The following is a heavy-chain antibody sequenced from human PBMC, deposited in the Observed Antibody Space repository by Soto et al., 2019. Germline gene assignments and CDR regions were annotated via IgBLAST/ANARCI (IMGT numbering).Heavy chain of an antibody. J-gene: IGHJ6*03. CDR1: GFTVSSNY. CDR3: ARVTGGSSWYVHYLYYYYYMDV. V-gene: IGHV3-66*01. Sequence: GGSLRLSCAASGFTVSSNYRSWVRQAPGKGLEWVSVIYSGGSTYYADSVKGRFTISRDNSKNTLYLQMNSLRAEDTAVYYCARVTGGSSWYVHYLYYYYYMDVWGKGTTVTV. D-gene: IGHD6-13*01. CDR2: IYSGGST.